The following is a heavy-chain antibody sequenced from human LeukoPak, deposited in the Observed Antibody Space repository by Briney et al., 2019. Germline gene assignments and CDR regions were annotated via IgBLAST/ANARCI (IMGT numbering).Heavy chain of an antibody. J-gene: IGHJ3*02. CDR2: IYYSGST. CDR1: GGSISSYY. D-gene: IGHD2-2*01. Sequence: SETLSLTCTVSGGSISSYYWSWIRQPPGKGLEWIGYIYYSGSTNYNPSLKSRVTISVDTSKNQFSLKLSSVTAADTAVYYCARVRKDIVVVPADAFDIWGQGTVVTVSS. V-gene: IGHV4-59*01. CDR3: ARVRKDIVVVPADAFDI.